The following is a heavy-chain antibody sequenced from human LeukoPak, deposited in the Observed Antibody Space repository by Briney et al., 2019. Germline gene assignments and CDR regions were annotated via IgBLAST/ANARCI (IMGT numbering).Heavy chain of an antibody. D-gene: IGHD2-2*01. CDR3: ASARTTAFMDV. CDR1: CASVSSYY. V-gene: IGHV4-4*07. CDR2: IYASGST. J-gene: IGHJ6*04. Sequence: SQTVSPTQTASCASVSSYYCGSIRQPSRKGLDWIGRIYASGSTNYNPSLKSRVTMSVDTSKTQFSLKLSSVTASDTAVYYCASARTTAFMDVWGKGTTVTVSS.